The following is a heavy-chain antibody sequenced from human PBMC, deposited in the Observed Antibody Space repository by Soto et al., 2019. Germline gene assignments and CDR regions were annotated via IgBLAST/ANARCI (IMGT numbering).Heavy chain of an antibody. D-gene: IGHD2-2*01. CDR1: GFTFSTYA. CDR3: AKDPRYCSVTSCYLGYYYMHV. Sequence: EVQLLESGGGLVQPGGSLRLSCAASGFTFSTYAMSWVRQAPGKGLEWVSGISGSGGSTYYGDSVKGRFTISRDNSKNTLYLQLNSLRADDTAVYYCAKDPRYCSVTSCYLGYYYMHVWGKGTTVTVSS. CDR2: ISGSGGST. J-gene: IGHJ6*03. V-gene: IGHV3-23*01.